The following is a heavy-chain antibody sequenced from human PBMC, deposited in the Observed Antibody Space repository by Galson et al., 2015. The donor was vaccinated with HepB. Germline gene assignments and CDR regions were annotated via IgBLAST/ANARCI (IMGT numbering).Heavy chain of an antibody. Sequence: SLRLSCAASGFTFSGSAMHWVRQASGKGLEWVGRIRSKANSYAIAYAASVKGRFTISRDDSKNTAYLQMNSLKTEDTAVYYCTRQPQYSGYEEEWGQGTLVTVSS. J-gene: IGHJ4*02. CDR3: TRQPQYSGYEEE. CDR2: IRSKANSYAI. V-gene: IGHV3-73*01. D-gene: IGHD5-12*01. CDR1: GFTFSGSA.